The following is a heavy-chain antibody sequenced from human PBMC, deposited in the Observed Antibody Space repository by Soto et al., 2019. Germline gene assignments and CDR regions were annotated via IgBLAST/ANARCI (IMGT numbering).Heavy chain of an antibody. CDR2: ISYDGSNK. J-gene: IGHJ4*02. D-gene: IGHD3-9*01. CDR3: AKEVPPAAGYYDY. Sequence: GGSLRLSCAASGFTFSSYGMHWVRQAPGKGLEWVAVISYDGSNKYYADSVKGRFTISRDNSKNTLYLQMNSLRAEDTAVYYCAKEVPPAAGYYDYWGQGTLVTVSS. CDR1: GFTFSSYG. V-gene: IGHV3-30*18.